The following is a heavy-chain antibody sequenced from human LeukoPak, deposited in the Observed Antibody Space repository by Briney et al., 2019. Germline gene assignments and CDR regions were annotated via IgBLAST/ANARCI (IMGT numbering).Heavy chain of an antibody. D-gene: IGHD6-19*01. V-gene: IGHV3-23*01. Sequence: GGSLRLSCAASGFTFSSYGMSWVRQAPGKGLEWVSAISGSGGSTYYADSVKGRFTISRDNSKNTLYLQMNSLRAEDTAVYYCAKGYSSGWYFGYWGQGTLVTVSS. CDR3: AKGYSSGWYFGY. CDR1: GFTFSSYG. J-gene: IGHJ4*02. CDR2: ISGSGGST.